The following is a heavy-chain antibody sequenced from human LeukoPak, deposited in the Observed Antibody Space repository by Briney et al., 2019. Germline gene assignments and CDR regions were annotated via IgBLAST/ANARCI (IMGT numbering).Heavy chain of an antibody. CDR1: GFTFDDYA. Sequence: PGRSLRLSCAASGFTFDDYAMHWVRQAPGKGLEWVSGISWNSGSIGYADSVKGRFTISRDNAKNSLYLQMNSLGAEDTALYYCAKDREWLLLRGYFDYWGQGTLVTVSS. V-gene: IGHV3-9*01. D-gene: IGHD3-22*01. J-gene: IGHJ4*02. CDR2: ISWNSGSI. CDR3: AKDREWLLLRGYFDY.